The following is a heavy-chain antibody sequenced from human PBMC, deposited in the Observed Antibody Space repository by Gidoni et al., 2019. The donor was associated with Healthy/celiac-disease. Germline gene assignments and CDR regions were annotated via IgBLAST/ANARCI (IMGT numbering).Heavy chain of an antibody. CDR3: AREGDS. Sequence: PLVESGGGVVQPGRSLRLSCAASGFTFSSYGMHWVRQAPGKGLEWVAVRWYDGSNKYYADSVKGRFTSSRDNSKNTLDLKMNSLRGEDTAVDYCAREGDSWGQGTLVTVSS. V-gene: IGHV3-33*01. CDR2: RWYDGSNK. CDR1: GFTFSSYG. J-gene: IGHJ4*02.